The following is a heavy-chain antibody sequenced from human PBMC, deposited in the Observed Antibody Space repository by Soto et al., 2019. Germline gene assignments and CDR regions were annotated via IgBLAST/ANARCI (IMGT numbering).Heavy chain of an antibody. Sequence: PSETLSLTCNVSGGPIKTGDYYWNWIRQPPGKGLEWIGYVFYSGATNYSPSLKSRAAISMDTSKNQFSLSLTSVTAADTAVYYCAKAGSITISPTWFDPWGQGTLVTVSS. CDR1: GGPIKTGDYY. CDR3: AKAGSITISPTWFDP. D-gene: IGHD3-3*01. J-gene: IGHJ5*02. V-gene: IGHV4-30-4*01. CDR2: VFYSGAT.